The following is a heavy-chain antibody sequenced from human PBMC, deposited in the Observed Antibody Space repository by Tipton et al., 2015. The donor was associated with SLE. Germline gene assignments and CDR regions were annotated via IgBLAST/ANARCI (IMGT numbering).Heavy chain of an antibody. Sequence: TLSLTCTVSGGSISSSSYYWGWFRQPPGKGPEWIGRITNNGNTYYIPSLQSRVTMSVDTSKNHFSLKLSSVTAADTAVYYCARHDTNYGRNWFDPWGQGTLVTVSS. CDR2: ITNNGNT. CDR3: ARHDTNYGRNWFDP. D-gene: IGHD2-8*01. J-gene: IGHJ5*02. CDR1: GGSISSSSYY. V-gene: IGHV4-39*01.